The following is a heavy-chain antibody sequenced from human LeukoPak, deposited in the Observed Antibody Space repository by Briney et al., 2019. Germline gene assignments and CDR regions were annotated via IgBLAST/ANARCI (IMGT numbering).Heavy chain of an antibody. D-gene: IGHD5-12*01. J-gene: IGHJ4*02. CDR2: INPSGGST. CDR3: ARVRLRYSGYDPMPPYLDY. CDR1: GYTFTSYY. V-gene: IGHV1-46*01. Sequence: GASVKVSCKASGYTFTSYYMHWVRQAPGQGLEWMGIINPSGGSTSYAQKFQGRVTMTTDTSTSTAYMELRSLRSDDTAVYYCARVRLRYSGYDPMPPYLDYWGQGTLVTVSS.